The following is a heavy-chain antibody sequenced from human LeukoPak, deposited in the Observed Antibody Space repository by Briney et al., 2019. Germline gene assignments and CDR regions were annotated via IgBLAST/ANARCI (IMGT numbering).Heavy chain of an antibody. J-gene: IGHJ4*02. D-gene: IGHD2/OR15-2a*01. CDR3: AREVPENFNFDY. Sequence: ASVEVSCKASGYTFTGYYTHWVRQAPGQGLEWMGIIKPSGGGTLYAQKFQGRVTATSDMSTSTVYVELSSLRSEDTAVYYCAREVPENFNFDYWGQGTLVTVSS. CDR1: GYTFTGYY. CDR2: IKPSGGGT. V-gene: IGHV1-46*01.